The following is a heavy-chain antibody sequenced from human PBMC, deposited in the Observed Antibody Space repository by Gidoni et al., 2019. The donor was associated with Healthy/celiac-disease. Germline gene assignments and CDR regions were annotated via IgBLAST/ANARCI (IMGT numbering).Heavy chain of an antibody. D-gene: IGHD3-22*01. CDR2: IYYSGST. CDR3: ARSDYYDSSGSDY. V-gene: IGHV4-39*07. Sequence: QLPLQESGPGLVKPSATLSLTCTVSGGSIRSSSYYWGWIRQPPGKGLEWIGSIYYSGSTYYNPSLKSRVTISVDTSKNQFSLKLSSVTAADTAVYYCARSDYYDSSGSDYWGQGTLVTVSS. J-gene: IGHJ4*02. CDR1: GGSIRSSSYY.